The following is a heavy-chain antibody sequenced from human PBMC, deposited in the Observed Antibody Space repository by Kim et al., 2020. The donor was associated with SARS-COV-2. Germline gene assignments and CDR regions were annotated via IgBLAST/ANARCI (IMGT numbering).Heavy chain of an antibody. J-gene: IGHJ4*02. D-gene: IGHD6-6*01. CDR3: ARDRRTSSSSRSGIDY. V-gene: IGHV4-31*02. Sequence: SLKSRVTISVDTSKNQFSLKLSSVTAADTAVYYCARDRRTSSSSRSGIDYWGQGTLVTVSS.